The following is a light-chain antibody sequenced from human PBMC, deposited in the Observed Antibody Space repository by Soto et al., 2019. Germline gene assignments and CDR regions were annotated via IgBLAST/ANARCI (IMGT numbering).Light chain of an antibody. J-gene: IGKJ1*01. Sequence: DIQMTQSPSSLSASVGDRVTISCRASQTITSYLNWYQQKPGKAPKLLIYAASSLQSGVPSRFSGSGSGTDFPLTISSLQPEDFATYYCQQSYGTPWTFGQGTQVEIK. V-gene: IGKV1-39*01. CDR2: AAS. CDR3: QQSYGTPWT. CDR1: QTITSY.